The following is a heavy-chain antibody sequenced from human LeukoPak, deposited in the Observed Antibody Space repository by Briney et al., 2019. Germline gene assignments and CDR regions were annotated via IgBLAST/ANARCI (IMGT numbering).Heavy chain of an antibody. D-gene: IGHD6-6*01. J-gene: IGHJ4*02. CDR3: ARGYSSSRDY. Sequence: GGSLRLSCAASGFTVSLNYMSWVRQAPGKGLEWVSVVYDGGSTAYADSVKGRFTISRDNSKNTLYLQMNSLRAEDTAVYYCARGYSSSRDYWGQGILVTVSS. CDR2: VYDGGST. CDR1: GFTVSLNY. V-gene: IGHV3-53*01.